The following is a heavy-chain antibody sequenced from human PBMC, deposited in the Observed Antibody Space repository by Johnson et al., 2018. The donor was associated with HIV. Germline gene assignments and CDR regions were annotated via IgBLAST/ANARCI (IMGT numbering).Heavy chain of an antibody. V-gene: IGHV3-NL1*01. D-gene: IGHD3-16*01. CDR3: ARDGGSKGKGDLDM. CDR1: GFTFSSFD. J-gene: IGHJ3*02. CDR2: ISGSGGST. Sequence: VQLVESGGGVVQPGGSLRLSCAASGFTFSSFDKDWVRQAPGKGLEWVSAISGSGGSTYHADSVKGRFTISRDNSKNTVYLQMTSLRADDTAVYYCARDGGSKGKGDLDMWGQGTLVTVSS.